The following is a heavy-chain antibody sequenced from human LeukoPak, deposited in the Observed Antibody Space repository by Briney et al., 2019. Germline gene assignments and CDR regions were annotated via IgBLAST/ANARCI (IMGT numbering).Heavy chain of an antibody. V-gene: IGHV4-31*03. J-gene: IGHJ6*02. D-gene: IGHD2-2*01. CDR2: IYYSGST. CDR3: VRESGKDIVVVPAANPTYGMDV. CDR1: GGSISSGGYY. Sequence: KTSETLSLTCTVSGGSISSGGYYWSWIRQHPGKGLEWIGYIYYSGSTNYNPSLKSRVTISVDTSKNQFSLKLSSVTAADTAVYYCVRESGKDIVVVPAANPTYGMDVWGQGTTVTVSS.